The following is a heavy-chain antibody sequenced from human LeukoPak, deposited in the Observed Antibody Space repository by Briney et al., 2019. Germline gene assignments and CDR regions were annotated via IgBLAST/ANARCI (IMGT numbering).Heavy chain of an antibody. CDR2: ISGSGDSA. J-gene: IGHJ4*02. V-gene: IGHV3-23*01. CDR3: CFDY. CDR1: DFTFA. Sequence: GGSLRLSCVVSDFTFAVSWVRQAPGKGLEWVSVISGSGDSAYYADSVKGRFTISRDNSKNTLYLQMNSLRAEDTAVYYCCFDYWGQGTLVTVSS.